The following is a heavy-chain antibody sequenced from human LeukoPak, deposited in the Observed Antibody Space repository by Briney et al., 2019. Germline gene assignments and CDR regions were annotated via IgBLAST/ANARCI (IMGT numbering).Heavy chain of an antibody. J-gene: IGHJ4*02. CDR1: GVTFSVYA. D-gene: IGHD2-2*01. Sequence: GGSLRLSCAAPGVTFSVYAMSWVRQAPGMGRGWVSLITGSGGTTYYADAVKGRLTISRDNSKITLCLQVNRLRAEDTALYYCAHMQGDSFHYWGQGTLVTVSS. V-gene: IGHV3-23*01. CDR2: ITGSGGTT. CDR3: AHMQGDSFHY.